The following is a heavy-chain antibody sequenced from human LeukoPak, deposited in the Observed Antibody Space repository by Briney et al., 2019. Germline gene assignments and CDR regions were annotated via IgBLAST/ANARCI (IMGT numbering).Heavy chain of an antibody. Sequence: GESLKISCKGSGYSFTSYWIGWVRQMPGKGLEWTGIIYPGDSDTRYSPSFQGQVTISADKSISTAYLQWNSLEASDTAMYYCARSEGFWSGYYPFDYWGQGTLVTVSS. D-gene: IGHD3-3*01. J-gene: IGHJ4*02. V-gene: IGHV5-51*01. CDR1: GYSFTSYW. CDR2: IYPGDSDT. CDR3: ARSEGFWSGYYPFDY.